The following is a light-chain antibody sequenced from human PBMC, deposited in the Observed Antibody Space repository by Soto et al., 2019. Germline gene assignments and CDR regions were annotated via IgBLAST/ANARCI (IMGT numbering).Light chain of an antibody. CDR3: ASYTTSSTYA. CDR1: SSDVGGYSY. J-gene: IGLJ1*01. Sequence: QSVLTQPASVSRSPGQSIAITCTGTSSDVGGYSYVSWYQQQPGKAPKLVISDVSNRPSGVSDRFSGSKSGNTASLTISGLQTEDEADYYCASYTTSSTYAFGTGTKVTVL. CDR2: DVS. V-gene: IGLV2-14*01.